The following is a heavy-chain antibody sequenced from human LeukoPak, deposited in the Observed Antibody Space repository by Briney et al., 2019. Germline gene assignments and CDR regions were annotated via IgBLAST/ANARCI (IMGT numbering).Heavy chain of an antibody. CDR3: ASYPSSSPPFDY. Sequence: ASVKVSCKASGYTFTGYYMHWVRQAPGQGLEWMGLINPNTGDTNYAQKFQGRATMTRDTPISAAFIELTRLTSDDTAVYYCASYPSSSPPFDYWGQGTLVTVSS. V-gene: IGHV1-2*02. CDR2: INPNTGDT. CDR1: GYTFTGYY. J-gene: IGHJ4*02. D-gene: IGHD6-6*01.